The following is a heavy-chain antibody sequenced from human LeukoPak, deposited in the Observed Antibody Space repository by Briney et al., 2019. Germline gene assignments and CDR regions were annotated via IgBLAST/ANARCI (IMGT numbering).Heavy chain of an antibody. CDR3: ARGGDT. J-gene: IGHJ4*02. CDR1: GGSISSGSYY. V-gene: IGHV4-61*02. Sequence: PSETLSLTCTVFGGSISSGSYYWSWIRQPAGKGLEWIGRIYTSGSTKYNPSLKSRVTISVDTSKNQFSLKLSSVTAADTAVYYCARGGDTWGQGTLVTVSS. D-gene: IGHD3-16*01. CDR2: IYTSGST.